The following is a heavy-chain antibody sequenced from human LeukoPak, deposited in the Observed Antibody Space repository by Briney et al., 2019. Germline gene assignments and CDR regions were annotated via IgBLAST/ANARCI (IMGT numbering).Heavy chain of an antibody. CDR3: AKGYYDSSGYYTLDY. J-gene: IGHJ4*02. CDR1: GYTFTSYG. CDR2: ISAYNGNT. Sequence: GASVKVSCKASGYTFTSYGISWVRQAPGQGLEWMGWISAYNGNTNYAQKFQGRVTMTRDTSISTAYMELSRLRSDDTAVYYCAKGYYDSSGYYTLDYWGQGTLVTVSS. D-gene: IGHD3-22*01. V-gene: IGHV1-18*01.